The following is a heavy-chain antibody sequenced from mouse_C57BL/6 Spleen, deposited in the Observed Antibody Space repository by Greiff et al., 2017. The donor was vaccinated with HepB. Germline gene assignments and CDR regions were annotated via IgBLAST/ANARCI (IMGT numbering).Heavy chain of an antibody. CDR3: AKGYYVYYFDY. CDR1: GYAFSSSW. J-gene: IGHJ2*01. Sequence: VQLQQSGPELVKPGASVKISCKASGYAFSSSWMNWVKQRPGKGLEWIGRIYPGDGDTNYNGKFKGKATLTADKSSSTAYMQLSSLTSEDSAVYFCAKGYYVYYFDYWGQGTTLTVSS. CDR2: IYPGDGDT. V-gene: IGHV1-82*01. D-gene: IGHD2-3*01.